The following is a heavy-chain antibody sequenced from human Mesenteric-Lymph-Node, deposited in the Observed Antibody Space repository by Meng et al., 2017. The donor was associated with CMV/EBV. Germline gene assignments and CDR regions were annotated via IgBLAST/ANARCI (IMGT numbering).Heavy chain of an antibody. V-gene: IGHV4-31*02. CDR1: GGSISSGGYY. CDR2: IYYSGST. CDR3: ARVVPAATPTWFDP. Sequence: SGGSISSGGYYWSWIRQHPGKGLEWIGYIYYSGSTYYNPSLKSRVTISVDTSKNQFSLKLSSVTAADTAVYYCARVVPAATPTWFDPWGQGTLVTVPQ. D-gene: IGHD2-2*01. J-gene: IGHJ5*02.